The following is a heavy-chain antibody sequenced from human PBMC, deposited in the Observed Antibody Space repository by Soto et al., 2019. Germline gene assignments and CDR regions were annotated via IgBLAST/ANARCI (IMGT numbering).Heavy chain of an antibody. D-gene: IGHD3-22*01. J-gene: IGHJ4*02. V-gene: IGHV3-15*07. Sequence: EVQLVESGGGLVKPGGSLRLSCAGSGFTFSNAWMHWVRQAPGKGLEWVGRIKSKTDGGTTDYAAPVKGRFTISRDDPKIKMYLQMNSLRTKDTAVYYGTTYRPYDYDSSSQDQWGQGTVVPGSS. CDR1: GFTFSNAW. CDR3: TTYRPYDYDSSSQDQ. CDR2: IKSKTDGGTT.